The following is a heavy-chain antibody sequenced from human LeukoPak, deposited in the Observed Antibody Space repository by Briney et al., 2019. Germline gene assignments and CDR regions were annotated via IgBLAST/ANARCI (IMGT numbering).Heavy chain of an antibody. J-gene: IGHJ5*02. V-gene: IGHV1-69*06. CDR2: IIPIFGTA. D-gene: IGHD3-10*01. CDR1: GGTFSSYA. Sequence: SVKVSCKASGGTFSSYAISWVRQAPGQGLEWMGGIIPIFGTANYAQKFQGRVTITADKSTSTAYMELSSLRSEDTAVYYCARGYYYGSGSRNWFDPWGQGTLVTVSS. CDR3: ARGYYYGSGSRNWFDP.